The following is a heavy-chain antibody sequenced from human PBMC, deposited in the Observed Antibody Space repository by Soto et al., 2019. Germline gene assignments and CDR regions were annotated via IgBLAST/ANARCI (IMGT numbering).Heavy chain of an antibody. CDR1: GCTFSSYA. CDR2: IIPIVSTP. J-gene: IGHJ3*02. CDR3: ARHNGHRDYYDSSLDASDI. D-gene: IGHD3-22*01. Sequence: SVKFSCKASGCTFSSYAISWVRPAPGQVLEWMGWIIPIVSTPNYAQKFQGGVTITADESTSTDYMELSSLRSDDTAVYYCARHNGHRDYYDSSLDASDIWSQCTMDNVSS. V-gene: IGHV1-69*13.